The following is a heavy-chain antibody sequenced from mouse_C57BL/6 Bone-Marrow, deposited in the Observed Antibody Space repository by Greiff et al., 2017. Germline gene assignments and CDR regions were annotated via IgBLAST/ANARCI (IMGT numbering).Heavy chain of an antibody. CDR3: SREWVYYCYDDVAFFAY. CDR1: GYTFTSYW. Sequence: QVQLQQPGAELVKPGASVKMSCKASGYTFTSYWITWVKQRPGQGLEWIGDIYPGSGSTNYNEKFKSKATLTVDTSYSTAYMQLSSLTSEDSSVYYCSREWVYYCYDDVAFFAYWGQGTLVTVSS. J-gene: IGHJ3*01. V-gene: IGHV1-55*01. D-gene: IGHD2-2*01. CDR2: IYPGSGST.